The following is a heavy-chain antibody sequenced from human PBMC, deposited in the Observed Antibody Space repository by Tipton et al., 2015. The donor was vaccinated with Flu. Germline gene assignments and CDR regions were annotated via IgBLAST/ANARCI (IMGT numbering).Heavy chain of an antibody. J-gene: IGHJ4*02. CDR3: VRQPYLGDYGCDFYY. Sequence: QPGPEVKKPGESLKISCKGSGYSFTSYWIGWVGQMPGKGLEWMGVIYPGDSDTRYSPSFQGQVTISADKSISTAYLQWSSLKASDPAMYYCVRQPYLGDYGCDFYYWGQGTLVTVSS. CDR1: GYSFTSYW. CDR2: IYPGDSDT. V-gene: IGHV5-51*01. D-gene: IGHD4-17*01.